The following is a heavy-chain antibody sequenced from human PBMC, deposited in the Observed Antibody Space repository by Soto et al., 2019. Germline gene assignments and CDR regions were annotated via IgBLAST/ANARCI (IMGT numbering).Heavy chain of an antibody. CDR3: ARGSYPYRGYYYMDV. CDR1: GGSFSGPY. D-gene: IGHD3-10*01. CDR2: VYYSGST. V-gene: IGHV4-59*11. J-gene: IGHJ6*03. Sequence: QVQLQESGPGLVKPSETLSLTCSVSGGSFSGPYWSWIRQPPGKGLEWIGYVYYSGSTNYNPSLKSRVTISVDTSKNQSSLKLSSVTAADTAVYYCARGSYPYRGYYYMDVWGKGITVTVSS.